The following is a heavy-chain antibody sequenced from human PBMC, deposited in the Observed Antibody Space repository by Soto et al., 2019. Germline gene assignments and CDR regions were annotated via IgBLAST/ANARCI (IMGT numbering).Heavy chain of an antibody. Sequence: ASVKGSCKASGYAFTSYYMHWVRQAPGQGLEWMGVINPSGGNTNYAQKFQGRVTMTRDTSTSTVYMELSSLRSEDTAVYYCARSAARRYFDYWAQGTLVTVSS. J-gene: IGHJ4*02. V-gene: IGHV1-46*03. CDR2: INPSGGNT. CDR1: GYAFTSYY. D-gene: IGHD6-6*01. CDR3: ARSAARRYFDY.